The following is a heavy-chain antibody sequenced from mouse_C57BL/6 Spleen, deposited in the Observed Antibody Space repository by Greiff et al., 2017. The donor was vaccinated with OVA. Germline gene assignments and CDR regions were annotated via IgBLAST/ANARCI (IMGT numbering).Heavy chain of an antibody. CDR1: GYTFTDYY. D-gene: IGHD2-4*01. J-gene: IGHJ3*01. CDR3: ARCYYHYAWFAY. V-gene: IGHV1-26*01. Sequence: EVQLQQSGPELVKPGASVKISCKASGYTFTDYYMNWVKQSHGKSLEWIGDINPNNGGTSYNQKFKGKATLTVDKSSSTAYMERRSLTSEDSAVYYSARCYYHYAWFAYWGQGTLVTVSA. CDR2: INPNNGGT.